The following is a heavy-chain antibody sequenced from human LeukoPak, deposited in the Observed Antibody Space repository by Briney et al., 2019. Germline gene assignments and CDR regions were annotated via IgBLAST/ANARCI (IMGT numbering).Heavy chain of an antibody. CDR1: GGSISSGGYY. Sequence: SETLSLTCTVSGGSISSGGYYWSWIRQHPGKGLEWIGYIYYSGSTYYNPSLKSRVTISVDTSKNQFSLKLSSVTAADTAVYYCARHIWFGELSHFDYWGQGTLVTVSS. CDR2: IYYSGST. CDR3: ARHIWFGELSHFDY. J-gene: IGHJ4*02. D-gene: IGHD3-10*01. V-gene: IGHV4-31*03.